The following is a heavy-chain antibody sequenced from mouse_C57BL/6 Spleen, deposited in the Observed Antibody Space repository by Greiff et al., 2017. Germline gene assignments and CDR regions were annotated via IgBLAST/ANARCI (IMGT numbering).Heavy chain of an antibody. V-gene: IGHV1-42*01. CDR2: INPSTGGT. Sequence: VQLQQSGPELVKPGASVKISCKASGYSFTGYYMNWVKRSPEKSLEWIGEINPSTGGTTYNQKFKAKATLTVDKSSSTAYMQLKSLTSEASAVYDSAGRLPCYFGDWGQGTTLTVSS. CDR1: GYSFTGYY. CDR3: AGRLPCYFGD. J-gene: IGHJ2*01. D-gene: IGHD5-5*01.